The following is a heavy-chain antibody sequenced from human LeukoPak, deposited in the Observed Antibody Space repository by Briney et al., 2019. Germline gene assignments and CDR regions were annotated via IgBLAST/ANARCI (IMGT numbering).Heavy chain of an antibody. J-gene: IGHJ5*02. CDR2: IYASGST. CDR1: GGSISSYY. D-gene: IGHD3-10*01. CDR3: ARGAYGSGSLSWLEL. V-gene: IGHV4-4*07. Sequence: SETLRLTCTVSGGSISSYYWSWIRQPAGKGLEWIGRIYASGSTNYNPSLKSRVTILVDKSNNQVSLKVSSVTAADTAVYYCARGAYGSGSLSWLELWGEGTLVIVSS.